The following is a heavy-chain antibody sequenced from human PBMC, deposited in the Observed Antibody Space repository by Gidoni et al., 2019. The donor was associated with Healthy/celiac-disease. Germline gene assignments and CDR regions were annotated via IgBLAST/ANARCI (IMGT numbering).Heavy chain of an antibody. V-gene: IGHV3-30-3*01. CDR1: GFTFISYA. J-gene: IGHJ5*02. Sequence: VQLVESGGGVVQPGRSLSLSCAASGFTFISYAMHWVRQAPGKGLEWVAVISYDGSNKYYADSVKGRFTISRDNSKNTLYLQMNRLRAEDTAVYYCARDPTIFGVVYGSGLDPWGQGTLVTVSS. CDR2: ISYDGSNK. CDR3: ARDPTIFGVVYGSGLDP. D-gene: IGHD3-3*01.